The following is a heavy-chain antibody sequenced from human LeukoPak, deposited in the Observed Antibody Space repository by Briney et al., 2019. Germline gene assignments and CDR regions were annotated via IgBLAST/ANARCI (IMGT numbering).Heavy chain of an antibody. D-gene: IGHD3-3*01. CDR2: INHSGST. V-gene: IGHV4-34*01. CDR3: ARDRRGLRFLEWLPLYGMDV. CDR1: GGSFSGYY. Sequence: SSETLSLTCAVYGGSFSGYYWSWIRQPPGKGLEWIGEINHSGSTNYNPSLKSRVTISVDTSKNQFSLKLSSVTAADTAVYYCARDRRGLRFLEWLPLYGMDVWGQGTTVTVSS. J-gene: IGHJ6*02.